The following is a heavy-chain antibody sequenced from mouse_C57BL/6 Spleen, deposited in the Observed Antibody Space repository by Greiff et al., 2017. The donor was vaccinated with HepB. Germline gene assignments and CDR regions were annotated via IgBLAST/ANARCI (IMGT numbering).Heavy chain of an antibody. J-gene: IGHJ2*01. D-gene: IGHD1-1*01. V-gene: IGHV1-9*01. CDR2: ILPGSGST. CDR3: ASTDLLYDFDY. CDR1: GYTFTGYW. Sequence: QVQLQQSGAELMKPGASVKLSCKATGYTFTGYWIEWVKQRPGHGLEWIGEILPGSGSTNYNEKFKGKATFTADTSSNTAYMQLSSLTTEDTAICYWASTDLLYDFDYWGQGTTLTVSS.